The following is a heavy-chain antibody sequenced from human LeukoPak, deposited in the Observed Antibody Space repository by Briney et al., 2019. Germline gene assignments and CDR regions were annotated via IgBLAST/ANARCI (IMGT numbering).Heavy chain of an antibody. J-gene: IGHJ4*02. Sequence: GGSLRLSCAASGFTFGSYWMSWVRQAPGKGLEWVANIKQDGSEKYYVDSVKGRFTISRDNAKNSLYLQMNSLRAEDTAVYYCARENSWWYYFDYWGQGTLVTVSS. CDR1: GFTFGSYW. V-gene: IGHV3-7*01. D-gene: IGHD2-15*01. CDR3: ARENSWWYYFDY. CDR2: IKQDGSEK.